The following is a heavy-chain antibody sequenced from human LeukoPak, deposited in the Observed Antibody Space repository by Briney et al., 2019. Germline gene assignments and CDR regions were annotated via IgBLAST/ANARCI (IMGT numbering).Heavy chain of an antibody. CDR3: AKDMYGDFGGVDY. D-gene: IGHD4-17*01. V-gene: IGHV3-23*01. J-gene: IGHJ4*02. CDR2: IFNSGTST. CDR1: GFTFSTYA. Sequence: PTGGSLRLSCAASGFTFSTYAMTWVRQAPGKGLEWVSVIFNSGTSTYYADSVKGRFTISRDNSKNTLHLQMSSLRAEDTAVYYCAKDMYGDFGGVDYWGQGTLVTVSS.